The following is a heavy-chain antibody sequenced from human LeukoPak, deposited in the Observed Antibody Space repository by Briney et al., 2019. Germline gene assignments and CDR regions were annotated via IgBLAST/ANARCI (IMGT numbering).Heavy chain of an antibody. Sequence: SETLSLTCTVSGGSISSYYWSWIRQPPGKGLEWIGYIYYSGSTNYNSSLKSRVTISVDTSKNQFSLKLSSVAAADTAVYYCARMYSSGWYGGDYWGQGTLVTVSS. CDR2: IYYSGST. V-gene: IGHV4-59*08. J-gene: IGHJ4*02. CDR3: ARMYSSGWYGGDY. CDR1: GGSISSYY. D-gene: IGHD6-19*01.